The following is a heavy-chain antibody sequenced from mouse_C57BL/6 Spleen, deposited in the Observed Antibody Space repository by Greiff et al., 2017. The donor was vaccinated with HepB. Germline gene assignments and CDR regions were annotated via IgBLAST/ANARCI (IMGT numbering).Heavy chain of an antibody. CDR2: IYPGSGST. J-gene: IGHJ2*01. D-gene: IGHD2-3*01. CDR1: GYTFTSYW. Sequence: QVQLQQPGAELVKPGASVKMSCKASGYTFTSYWITWVKQRPGQGLEWIGDIYPGSGSTNYNEKFKSKATLTVDTSSSTAYMQISSLTSEDSAVYYCARSEMGLLPYYFDYWGQGTTLTVSS. CDR3: ARSEMGLLPYYFDY. V-gene: IGHV1-55*01.